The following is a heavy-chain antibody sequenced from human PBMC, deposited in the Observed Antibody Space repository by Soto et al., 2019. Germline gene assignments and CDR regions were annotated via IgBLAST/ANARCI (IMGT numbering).Heavy chain of an antibody. V-gene: IGHV4-34*01. J-gene: IGHJ4*02. Sequence: QVQLQQWGAGLLKPSETLSLTCAVYGGSFSGYYWSWIRQPPGKGLEWIGEINHSGSTNYNPSLKSRVTISVDTSKNQFSLKLSSVTAAATAVYYCARCSGEPTFDYWGQGTLVTVSS. D-gene: IGHD2-15*01. CDR1: GGSFSGYY. CDR2: INHSGST. CDR3: ARCSGEPTFDY.